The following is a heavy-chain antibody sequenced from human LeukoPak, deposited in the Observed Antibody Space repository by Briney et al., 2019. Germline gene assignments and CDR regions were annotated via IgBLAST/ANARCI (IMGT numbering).Heavy chain of an antibody. CDR1: GYRFTTYW. D-gene: IGHD1-7*01. CDR3: ARPGENYSIDY. V-gene: IGHV5-51*01. CDR2: IYPGDSDT. J-gene: IGHJ4*02. Sequence: GESLKISCKGSGYRFTTYWIGWVRQMPGKGLEWMGIIYPGDSDTRYSPSFQGQVTISADKSITTAYLQWNSLKASDTAMYYCARPGENYSIDYWGQGTLVTVSS.